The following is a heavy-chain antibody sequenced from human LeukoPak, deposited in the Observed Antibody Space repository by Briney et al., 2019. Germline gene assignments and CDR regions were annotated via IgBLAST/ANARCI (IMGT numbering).Heavy chain of an antibody. J-gene: IGHJ4*02. CDR3: VRGKGDDY. D-gene: IGHD3-16*01. CDR2: IKQDGTEK. V-gene: IGHV3-7*03. CDR1: GFIFRGFW. Sequence: PGGSLRLSCAASGFIFRGFWMTWVHQAPGKGLEWVANIKQDGTEKYYVDSVKGRFTISRDNAKNSLYLQMNSLRVEDTAVYYCVRGKGDDYWGQGTLVTVSS.